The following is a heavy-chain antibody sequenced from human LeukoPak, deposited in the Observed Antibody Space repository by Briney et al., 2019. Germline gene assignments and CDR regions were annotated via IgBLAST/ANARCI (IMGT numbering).Heavy chain of an antibody. CDR1: GFTFSSYE. D-gene: IGHD2-2*01. V-gene: IGHV3-48*03. CDR2: ISISGSTI. J-gene: IGHJ4*02. CDR3: ARDRPRVGLDY. Sequence: GGSLRLSCAASGFTFSSYEMNWVRQAPGKGLQWVSYISISGSTIHYADSVKGRFTISRNNAKNALYLQMNSLRAEDMAVYYCARDRPRVGLDYWGQGTLVTVSS.